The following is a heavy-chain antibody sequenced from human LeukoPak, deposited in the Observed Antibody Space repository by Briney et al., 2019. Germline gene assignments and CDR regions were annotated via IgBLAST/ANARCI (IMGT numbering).Heavy chain of an antibody. CDR1: GYSISSGYY. V-gene: IGHV4-38-2*01. J-gene: IGHJ3*02. Sequence: PSETLSLTCAVSGYSISSGYYWGWVRQPPGKGLERIGDIYHSGRTYYDPSLKSRVTISVDTSKNQFSLILASVTVADSAVYYCVRHYFSLGAFDIWGQGMMVTVSS. CDR3: VRHYFSLGAFDI. CDR2: IYHSGRT. D-gene: IGHD3-16*01.